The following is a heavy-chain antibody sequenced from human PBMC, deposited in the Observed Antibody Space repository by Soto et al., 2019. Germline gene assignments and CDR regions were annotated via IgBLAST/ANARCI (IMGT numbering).Heavy chain of an antibody. CDR2: ISYDGSNK. J-gene: IGHJ4*02. D-gene: IGHD2-2*01. Sequence: PGGSLRLSCAASGFTFSSYGMHWVRQAPGKGLEWVAVISYDGSNKYYADSVKGRFTISRDNSKNTLYLQMNSLRAEDTAVYYCAKLLGLVVPAAMRGGDDDWGQGSLVTGSS. CDR3: AKLLGLVVPAAMRGGDDD. V-gene: IGHV3-30*18. CDR1: GFTFSSYG.